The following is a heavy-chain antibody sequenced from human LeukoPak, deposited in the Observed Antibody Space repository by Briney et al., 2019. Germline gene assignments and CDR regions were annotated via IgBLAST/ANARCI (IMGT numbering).Heavy chain of an antibody. D-gene: IGHD1-14*01. V-gene: IGHV4-34*01. CDR3: AILRNPGRYYGMDV. Sequence: PSENLSLTCAVYGGSFSGYYWSWIRQPPGKGLEWIGEINHSGSTNYNPSLKSRVTISVDTSKNQFSLKLSSVTAADTAVYYCAILRNPGRYYGMDVWGQGTTVTVSS. J-gene: IGHJ6*02. CDR2: INHSGST. CDR1: GGSFSGYY.